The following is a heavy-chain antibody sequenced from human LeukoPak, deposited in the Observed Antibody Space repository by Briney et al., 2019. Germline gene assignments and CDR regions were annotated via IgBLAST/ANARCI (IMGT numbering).Heavy chain of an antibody. CDR3: GIYQQQPRLGSDY. J-gene: IGHJ4*02. CDR1: GFSFSSYF. CDR2: ISDRGDEI. V-gene: IGHV3-23*01. D-gene: IGHD6-13*01. Sequence: GGSLRLSCSASGFSFSSYFMTWARQPPGKGPEWVSAISDRGDEIHYAESVKGRFIISRDNSENTVSLQMNSLRADDTAMYYCGIYQQQPRLGSDYWGQGTLVTVSA.